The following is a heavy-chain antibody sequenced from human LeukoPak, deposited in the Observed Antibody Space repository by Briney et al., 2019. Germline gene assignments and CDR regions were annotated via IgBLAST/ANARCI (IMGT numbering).Heavy chain of an antibody. D-gene: IGHD1-26*01. CDR1: GFTFSSYG. CDR2: ISYDGSNK. CDR3: AKDQGATTSRFFDY. J-gene: IGHJ4*02. Sequence: GGSLRLSCAASGFTFSSYGMHWVRQAPGKGLEWVAVISYDGSNKYYADSVKGRFTISRDNSKNTLYLQMNSLRAEDTAVYYCAKDQGATTSRFFDYWGQGTLVTVSS. V-gene: IGHV3-30*18.